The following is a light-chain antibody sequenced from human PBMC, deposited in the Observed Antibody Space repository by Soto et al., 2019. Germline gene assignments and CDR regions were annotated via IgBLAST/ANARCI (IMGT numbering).Light chain of an antibody. CDR1: QSIRHY. V-gene: IGKV1-5*01. J-gene: IGKJ1*01. CDR2: GAS. CDR3: QHHNSYSQT. Sequence: DIQMTQSPPTLSAAVGDRVTITCRASQSIRHYLAWYQQMPGKAPKLLIYGASTLQSGVPSRFSGSGSGTEFTLTISSLQPDDFGTYFCQHHNSYSQTFGKGNKV.